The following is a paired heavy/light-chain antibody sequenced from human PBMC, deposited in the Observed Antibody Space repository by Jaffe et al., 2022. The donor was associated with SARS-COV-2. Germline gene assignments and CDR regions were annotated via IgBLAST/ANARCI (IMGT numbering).Heavy chain of an antibody. CDR1: GFTFSNYA. CDR2: ITSGGGGT. CDR3: AKDPGSWYGDY. J-gene: IGHJ4*02. Sequence: EVQLLESGGGLVQPGGSLRLSCAASGFTFSNYAMSWVRQAPGKGLEWVSAITSGGGGTYYADSVKGRFTIFRDNSKNTLYLQMNSLRVEDTAVYYCAKDPGSWYGDYWGQGTLVTVSS. D-gene: IGHD6-13*01. V-gene: IGHV3-23*01.
Light chain of an antibody. V-gene: IGKV1-17*01. CDR3: LQHNTYPRLT. CDR1: QGIRND. CDR2: AAS. J-gene: IGKJ4*01. Sequence: DIQMTQSPSSLSASVGDRVTITCRASQGIRNDVDWYQQKPGKAPKRLIYAASSLQSGVPSRFSGSGSGTEFTLTISSLQPEDFATYYCLQHNTYPRLTFGGGTKVEI.